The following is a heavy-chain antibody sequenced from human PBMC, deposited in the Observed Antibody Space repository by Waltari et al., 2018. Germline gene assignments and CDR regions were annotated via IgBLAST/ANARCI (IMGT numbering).Heavy chain of an antibody. V-gene: IGHV3-7*01. CDR2: IKQDGSEK. CDR3: ARGTYCGGDCYLYYFDY. J-gene: IGHJ4*02. D-gene: IGHD2-21*01. CDR1: GFTFSSYW. Sequence: EVQLVESGGGLVQPGGSLRLSCAASGFTFSSYWMRWVRQAPGKGLEWVANIKQDGSEKYYVDSVKGRFTISRDNAKNSLYLQMNSLRAEDTAVYYCARGTYCGGDCYLYYFDYWGQGTLVTVSS.